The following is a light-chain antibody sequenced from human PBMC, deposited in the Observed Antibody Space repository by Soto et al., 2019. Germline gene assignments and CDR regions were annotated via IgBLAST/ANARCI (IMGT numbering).Light chain of an antibody. V-gene: IGKV3-20*01. CDR1: QSVTRSY. Sequence: EIVLTQSPGSLSLSPGEGATLSCRASQSVTRSYLAWYQQKPGQAPRLLIYGASIRATGIPDRFSGSRSGTDLPLTISRLEPEDFALYYCQQYGSSRTFGQGTKVEIK. J-gene: IGKJ1*01. CDR2: GAS. CDR3: QQYGSSRT.